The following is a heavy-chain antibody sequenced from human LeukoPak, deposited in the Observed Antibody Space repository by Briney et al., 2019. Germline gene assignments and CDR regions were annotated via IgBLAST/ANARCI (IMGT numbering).Heavy chain of an antibody. Sequence: ASVKVSCKASGYTFTSYGISWVRQAPGQGLEWMGWISAYNGNTNYAQKLQGRVTMTTDTSTSTAYMELRSLRSDDTAVYYCARRVPRGQLVRDGKPYYFDYWGQGTLVTVSS. CDR2: ISAYNGNT. D-gene: IGHD6-13*01. CDR1: GYTFTSYG. CDR3: ARRVPRGQLVRDGKPYYFDY. J-gene: IGHJ4*02. V-gene: IGHV1-18*01.